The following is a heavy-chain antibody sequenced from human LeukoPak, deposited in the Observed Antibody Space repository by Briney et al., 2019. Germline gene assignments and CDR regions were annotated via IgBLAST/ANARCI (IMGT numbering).Heavy chain of an antibody. CDR3: AREDINYGSGWYYFFDY. CDR1: GGTFSSYA. J-gene: IGHJ4*02. CDR2: IIPILGIA. V-gene: IGHV1-69*04. D-gene: IGHD6-19*01. Sequence: ASVKVSCKASGGTFSSYAISWVRQAPGQGLEWMGRIIPILGIANYAQKFQGRVTITADKSTSTAYVELSSLRSEDTAVYYCAREDINYGSGWYYFFDYWGQGTLVTVSS.